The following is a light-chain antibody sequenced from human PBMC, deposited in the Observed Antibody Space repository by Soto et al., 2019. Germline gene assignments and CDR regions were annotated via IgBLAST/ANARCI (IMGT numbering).Light chain of an antibody. CDR1: SSDVGGYNY. J-gene: IGLJ1*01. V-gene: IGLV2-14*01. CDR3: SSYTSSSSYV. Sequence: QSALTQPASVSGSPGQSITISCTGTSSDVGGYNYVSWYQQHPGKAPKLMIYDVSNRPSGVSNRFSGSKSGNTASLTISGTQAEDEADSYCSSYTSSSSYVFGTGTKLTVL. CDR2: DVS.